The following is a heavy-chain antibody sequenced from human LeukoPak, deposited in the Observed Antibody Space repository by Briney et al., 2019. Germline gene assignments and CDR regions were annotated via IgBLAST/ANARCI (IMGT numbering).Heavy chain of an antibody. CDR2: INPNSGGT. J-gene: IGHJ6*03. Sequence: WASVKVSCKASGYTFTGYYMHWVRQAPGQGLEWMGWINPNSGGTNYAQKFQGRVTMTRDTSISTAYMELSRLRSDDTAVYYRARRVIVVVPAAVLYYYYYMDVWGKGTTVTVS. V-gene: IGHV1-2*02. CDR1: GYTFTGYY. D-gene: IGHD2-2*01. CDR3: ARRVIVVVPAAVLYYYYYMDV.